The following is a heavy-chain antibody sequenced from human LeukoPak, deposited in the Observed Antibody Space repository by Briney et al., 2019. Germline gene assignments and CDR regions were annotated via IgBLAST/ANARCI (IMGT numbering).Heavy chain of an antibody. CDR3: ARDRLGYCSGGSCYGDY. V-gene: IGHV3-23*01. CDR1: GFTFSSYA. Sequence: GGSLRLSCAASGFTFSSYAMSWVRQAPGKGLEWVSGISGRGSSTYYADSVKGRFTISRDNSKNSLYLQMNSLRAEDTAVYYCARDRLGYCSGGSCYGDYWGQGTLVTVSS. CDR2: ISGRGSST. D-gene: IGHD2-15*01. J-gene: IGHJ4*02.